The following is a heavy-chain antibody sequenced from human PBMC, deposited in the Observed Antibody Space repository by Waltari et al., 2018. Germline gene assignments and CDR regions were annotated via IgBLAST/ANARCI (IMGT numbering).Heavy chain of an antibody. V-gene: IGHV1-69*06. J-gene: IGHJ4*02. D-gene: IGHD3-3*01. CDR1: GYTFTDYG. Sequence: QVQLVQSGTEVKKPGASVKVTCKASGYTFTDYGISWVRQAPGQGLEWMGRAIPIFGTANYAQKFQGRVTITADKSTSTAYMELSSLRSEDTAVYYGARAITNPGYYFDYWGQGTLVTVSS. CDR2: AIPIFGTA. CDR3: ARAITNPGYYFDY.